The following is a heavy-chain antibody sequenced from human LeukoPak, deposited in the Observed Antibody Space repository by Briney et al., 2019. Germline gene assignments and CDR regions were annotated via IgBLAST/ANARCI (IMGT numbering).Heavy chain of an antibody. V-gene: IGHV3-30*02. CDR3: AKDPRIAAAGSYYYYYYMDV. J-gene: IGHJ6*03. D-gene: IGHD6-13*01. CDR2: IRYDGSNK. Sequence: PGGSLRLSCAASGFTFSSYGMHWVRQAPGKGLEWVAFIRYDGSNKYYADSVKGRFTISRDNSKNTLYLQMNSLRAEDTAVYYCAKDPRIAAAGSYYYYYYMDVWGKGTTVTISS. CDR1: GFTFSSYG.